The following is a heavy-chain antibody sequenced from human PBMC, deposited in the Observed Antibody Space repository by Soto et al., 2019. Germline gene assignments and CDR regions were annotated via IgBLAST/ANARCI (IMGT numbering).Heavy chain of an antibody. CDR3: ARVDVLRFLEWLI. V-gene: IGHV1-18*04. CDR2: ISAYNGNT. J-gene: IGHJ4*02. CDR1: GYTFTNYC. Sequence: ASVKVSCKSSGYTFTNYCISWGRRAPGQGLEWMGWISAYNGNTNYAQNLQGRVTMTTDTSTSTAYMELRSLRSDDTAVYYCARVDVLRFLEWLIWGQGTLVTVSS. D-gene: IGHD3-3*01.